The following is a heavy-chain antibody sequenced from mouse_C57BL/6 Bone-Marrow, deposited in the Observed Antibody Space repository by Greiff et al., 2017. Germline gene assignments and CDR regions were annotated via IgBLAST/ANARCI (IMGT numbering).Heavy chain of an antibody. Sequence: ELQLQQSGPELVKPGASVKISCKASGYSFTDYNMNWVKQSNGKSLEWIGVINPNYGTTSYNQKFKGKATLTVDQSSSTAYMQLNSLTSEDSAVYYCARRGVVAPYWYFDVWGTGTTGTVSS. V-gene: IGHV1-39*01. J-gene: IGHJ1*03. D-gene: IGHD1-1*01. CDR2: INPNYGTT. CDR3: ARRGVVAPYWYFDV. CDR1: GYSFTDYN.